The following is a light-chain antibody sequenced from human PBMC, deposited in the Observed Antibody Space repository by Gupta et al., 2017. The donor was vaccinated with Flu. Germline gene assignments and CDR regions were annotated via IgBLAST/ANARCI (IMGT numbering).Light chain of an antibody. V-gene: IGKV3-15*01. J-gene: IGKJ2*01. CDR3: QQYKKWPPYT. Sequence: ATLSVSPGERATLSCRASQSVGNNLAWYQQKPGQSPRLLIYAASTRATGIPARFSGSGSGTDFTLTISSLQSEDFAVYYCQQYKKWPPYTFGQGTKLEIK. CDR2: AAS. CDR1: QSVGNN.